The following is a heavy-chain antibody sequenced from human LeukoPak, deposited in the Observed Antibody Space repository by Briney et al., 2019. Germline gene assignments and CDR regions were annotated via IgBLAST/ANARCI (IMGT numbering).Heavy chain of an antibody. CDR3: ARDLGQYYDTSDNWFDP. V-gene: IGHV3-30*04. CDR2: ISYDGSNK. J-gene: IGHJ5*02. Sequence: GGSLRLSCAASGFTFSNYAMHWVRQAPGKGLEWVAVISYDGSNKYYADSVKGRFTISRDNSKNTLYLQMNSLRADDTAVYYCARDLGQYYDTSDNWFDPWGQGTLVTVSS. CDR1: GFTFSNYA. D-gene: IGHD3-22*01.